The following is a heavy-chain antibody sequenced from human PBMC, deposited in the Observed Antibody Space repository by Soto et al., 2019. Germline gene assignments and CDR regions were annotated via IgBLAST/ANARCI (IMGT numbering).Heavy chain of an antibody. CDR2: INVGNGNT. CDR1: GYTFTSHA. J-gene: IGHJ4*02. D-gene: IGHD1-1*01. Sequence: QVQLVQSGTEVKKSGASMKISCKASGYTFTSHAVHWVRQAPGQRLEWIGWINVGNGNTKYSQTFQGRVTITRDTSANTAYMELSSLGSEATAVYYCAKRTGRYFDYWGQGTLVTVSS. CDR3: AKRTGRYFDY. V-gene: IGHV1-3*01.